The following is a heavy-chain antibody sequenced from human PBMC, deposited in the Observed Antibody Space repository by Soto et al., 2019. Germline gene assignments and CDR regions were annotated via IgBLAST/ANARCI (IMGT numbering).Heavy chain of an antibody. V-gene: IGHV1-3*01. CDR2: INAGNGNT. Sequence: SVKVSCKASGYTFTSYAMHWVRQAPGQRLEWMGWINAGNGNTKYSQKFQGRVTITRDTSASTAYMELSSLRSEDTAVYYCARDVEYYDFWSGPGYFDYWGQGTLVTVSS. CDR3: ARDVEYYDFWSGPGYFDY. CDR1: GYTFTSYA. D-gene: IGHD3-3*01. J-gene: IGHJ4*02.